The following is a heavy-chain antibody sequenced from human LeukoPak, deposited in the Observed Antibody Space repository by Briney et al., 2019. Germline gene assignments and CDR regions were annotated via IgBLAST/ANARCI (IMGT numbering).Heavy chain of an antibody. CDR1: GYSFTSYW. V-gene: IGHV5-51*01. D-gene: IGHD2-2*01. CDR2: IYPGDSDT. J-gene: IGHJ6*02. Sequence: GESLQISCKGSGYSFTSYWIAWVRQMPGKGLEWMGIIYPGDSDTRYSPSFHGQVTMTRDTSISTAYMELSRLRSDDTAVYYCATNKDIVVVPAASYYYYGMDVWGQGTTVTVS. CDR3: ATNKDIVVVPAASYYYYGMDV.